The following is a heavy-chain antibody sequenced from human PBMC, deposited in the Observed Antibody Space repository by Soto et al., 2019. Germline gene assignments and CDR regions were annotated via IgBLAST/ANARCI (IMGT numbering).Heavy chain of an antibody. CDR3: ARDWIKSSKVRGVPGY. Sequence: QVQLVQSGAEVKKPGASVKVSCKASGYTFTSYAMHWVRQAPGQRLEWMGWINAGNGNTKYSQKFQGRVTITRDTSASTAYMELSSLRSEDTAVYYCARDWIKSSKVRGVPGYWGQGTLVTVSS. V-gene: IGHV1-3*01. J-gene: IGHJ4*02. D-gene: IGHD3-10*01. CDR1: GYTFTSYA. CDR2: INAGNGNT.